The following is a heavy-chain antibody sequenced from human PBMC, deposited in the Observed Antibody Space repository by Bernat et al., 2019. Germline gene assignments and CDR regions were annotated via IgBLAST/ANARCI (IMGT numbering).Heavy chain of an antibody. CDR2: IYTSGST. CDR1: GGSISSGSYY. V-gene: IGHV4-61*02. D-gene: IGHD3-10*01. Sequence: QVQLQESGPGLVKPSQTLSLTCTVSGGSISSGSYYWSWIRQPAGKGLEGIGRIYTSGSTNYNPSLKSRVTISVDTSKNQFSLKLSSVTAADTAVYYCASGVSYYYGSGSYYYYGMDVWGQGTTVTVSS. CDR3: ASGVSYYYGSGSYYYYGMDV. J-gene: IGHJ6*02.